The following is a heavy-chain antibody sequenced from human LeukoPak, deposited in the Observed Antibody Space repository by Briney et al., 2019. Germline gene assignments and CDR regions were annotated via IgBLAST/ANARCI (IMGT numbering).Heavy chain of an antibody. CDR3: LAGGY. Sequence: GGSLRLSCAASAFTFSSSWMSWVRQAPGKGLEWVANIKQDGSETYYVDSVKGRFTISRDNAKNPMYLQMNSLRAEDTAVYYCLAGGYWGQGTLVTVSS. J-gene: IGHJ4*02. V-gene: IGHV3-7*01. CDR2: IKQDGSET. CDR1: AFTFSSSW. D-gene: IGHD3-16*01.